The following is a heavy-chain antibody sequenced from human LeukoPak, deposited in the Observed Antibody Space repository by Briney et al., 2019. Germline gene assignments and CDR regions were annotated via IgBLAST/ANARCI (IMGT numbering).Heavy chain of an antibody. D-gene: IGHD3-22*01. Sequence: ASVKVSCNTSGYTFTSYYMHCVRHAPGQGLEWMRIINPSGGSTSYAQKFQGRDTMTRDMSTSTVYMELSSLRSEDTAVYYCARDSSGSDYYYYMDVRGKGTTVTVSS. V-gene: IGHV1-46*01. CDR3: ARDSSGSDYYYYMDV. J-gene: IGHJ6*03. CDR1: GYTFTSYY. CDR2: INPSGGST.